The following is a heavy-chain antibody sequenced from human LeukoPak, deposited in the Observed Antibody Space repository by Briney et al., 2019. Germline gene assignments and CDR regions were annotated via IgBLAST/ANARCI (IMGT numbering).Heavy chain of an antibody. V-gene: IGHV5-51*01. CDR1: GYSFTNFW. D-gene: IGHD3-16*01. CDR3: AAGGASAP. J-gene: IGHJ5*02. CDR2: ISPGDSGI. Sequence: GESLKISCKGSGYSFTNFWIGWVRQMPGKGLEWMGVISPGDSGIRYSPSFQGQVTISVDKSISTAYLQWSSLKASDSAMYYCAAGGASAPWGQGTLVTVSS.